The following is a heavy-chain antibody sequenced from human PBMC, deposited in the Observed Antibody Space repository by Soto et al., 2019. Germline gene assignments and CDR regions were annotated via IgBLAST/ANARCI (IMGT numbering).Heavy chain of an antibody. D-gene: IGHD6-19*01. V-gene: IGHV3-74*01. CDR3: ARVKGAVAEERFLDY. J-gene: IGHJ4*02. Sequence: GGSLRLSCAASGFTFSSYWMHWVRQAPGKGLVWVSRINSDGSSTSYADSVKGRFTISRDNAKNTLYLQMNSLRAEDTAVYYCARVKGAVAEERFLDYWGQGTLVTVSS. CDR2: INSDGSST. CDR1: GFTFSSYW.